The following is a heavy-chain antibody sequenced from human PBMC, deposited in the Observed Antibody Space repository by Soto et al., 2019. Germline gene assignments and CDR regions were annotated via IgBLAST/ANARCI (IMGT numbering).Heavy chain of an antibody. CDR1: GYTFNNYD. CDR2: MNPNSGNT. D-gene: IGHD3-10*01. V-gene: IGHV1-8*02. CDR3: TRAYGAETFDF. Sequence: ASVKVSCKASGYTFNNYDIHWVRQAPGHGLEWMGWMNPNSGNTGYAQNFRGRVTMTQNTAIGTACMELSSLRSDDTATYYCTRAYGAETFDFWGQGTRVTVSS. J-gene: IGHJ5*01.